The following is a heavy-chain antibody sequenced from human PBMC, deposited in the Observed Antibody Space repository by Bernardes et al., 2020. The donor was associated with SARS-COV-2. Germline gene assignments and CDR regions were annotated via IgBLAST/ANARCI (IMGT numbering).Heavy chain of an antibody. Sequence: SETLSLTCTVSGGSISSGSYYWSWIRQPAGKGLEWIGRIYTSGSTNYNPSLKSRVTISVDTSKNQFSLKLSSVTAADTAVYYCAGFYYGSGSYYNLYYFDYWGQGTLVTVSS. CDR2: IYTSGST. CDR3: AGFYYGSGSYYNLYYFDY. CDR1: GGSISSGSYY. V-gene: IGHV4-61*02. J-gene: IGHJ4*02. D-gene: IGHD3-10*01.